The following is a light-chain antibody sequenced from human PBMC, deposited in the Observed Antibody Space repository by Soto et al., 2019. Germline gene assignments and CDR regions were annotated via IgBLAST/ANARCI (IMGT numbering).Light chain of an antibody. V-gene: IGKV3D-15*01. CDR2: GAS. Sequence: EIVMTQSPATLSVSPGERATISCRASRSVSSKLAWYQQKPGQAPWLLIYGASTRATGIPARFSGSGSGTEFTLTISSLQSEDFAVYYCQQYSDSPTFGQGTKVEIK. CDR3: QQYSDSPT. J-gene: IGKJ1*01. CDR1: RSVSSK.